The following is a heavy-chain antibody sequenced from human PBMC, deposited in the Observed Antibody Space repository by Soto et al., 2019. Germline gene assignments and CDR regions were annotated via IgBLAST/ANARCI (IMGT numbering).Heavy chain of an antibody. Sequence: EVQLVESGGGLVQPGGSLRLSCAASGFNFSSYWMHWVRQAPGKGLVWVARINSDGSRTNYADSVKGRFTISRDNAKNTLYLQMDGLRAGDTAVYYCASKGSLGMDVWGQGTTVTVSS. D-gene: IGHD2-15*01. CDR1: GFNFSSYW. CDR2: INSDGSRT. J-gene: IGHJ6*02. V-gene: IGHV3-74*01. CDR3: ASKGSLGMDV.